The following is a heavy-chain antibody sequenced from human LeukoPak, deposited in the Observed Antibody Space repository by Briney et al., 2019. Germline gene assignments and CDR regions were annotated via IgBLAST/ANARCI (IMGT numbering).Heavy chain of an antibody. D-gene: IGHD6-13*01. J-gene: IGHJ4*02. CDR2: IYTSGST. CDR3: ARVMGISSSWPYYFDY. V-gene: IGHV4-4*07. CDR1: GGSISSYY. Sequence: SETLSLTCTVSGGSISSYYWSWIRQPAGKGLEWIGRIYTSGSTNYNPSLKSRVTISVDKSKNQFSLKLSSVTAADTAVYYCARVMGISSSWPYYFDYWGQGTLVTVSS.